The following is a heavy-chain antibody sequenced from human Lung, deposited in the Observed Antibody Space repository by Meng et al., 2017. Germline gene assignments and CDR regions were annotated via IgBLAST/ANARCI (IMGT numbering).Heavy chain of an antibody. V-gene: IGHV1-3*01. CDR2: ITAGNGNT. CDR1: GYTFTNYA. D-gene: IGHD6-19*01. CDR3: ARGDQQWPHRFDP. J-gene: IGHJ5*02. Sequence: QVQRVQSGAEVKTPGASVRLSCMASGYTFTNYAIHWVRQAPGQRLEGMGWITAGNGNTKYSQKFQGRVTIIRDTSASTVYMELSSLRSEDTAVYYCARGDQQWPHRFDPWGQGTLVTVSS.